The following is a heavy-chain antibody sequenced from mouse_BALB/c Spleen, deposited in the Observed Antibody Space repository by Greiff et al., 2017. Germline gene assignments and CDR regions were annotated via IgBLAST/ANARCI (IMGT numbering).Heavy chain of an antibody. J-gene: IGHJ2*01. CDR3: AKTGPYYFDY. Sequence: EVQVVESGGGLVKPGGSLKLSCAASGFTFSSYTMSWVRQTPEKRLEWVATISSGGGNTYYPDSVKGRFTISRDNAKNNLYLQMSSLRSEDTALYYCAKTGPYYFDYWGQGTTLTVSS. CDR1: GFTFSSYT. V-gene: IGHV5-9*03. CDR2: ISSGGGNT. D-gene: IGHD4-1*01.